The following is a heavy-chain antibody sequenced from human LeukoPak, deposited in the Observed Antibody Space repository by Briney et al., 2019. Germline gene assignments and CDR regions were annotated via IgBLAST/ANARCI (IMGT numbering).Heavy chain of an antibody. CDR2: MKPDGSEA. CDR1: GFTFASYW. CDR3: ARVRYCSPTSCYAAANDY. Sequence: GSLRLSCAASGFTFASYWMTWVRQAPGKGLEWAATMKPDGSEAYYVDSVKDRLTIFRDNAKNSLFLQMNSLRAEDTAVYYCARVRYCSPTSCYAAANDYWGQGTLVTVSS. V-gene: IGHV3-7*01. D-gene: IGHD2-2*01. J-gene: IGHJ4*02.